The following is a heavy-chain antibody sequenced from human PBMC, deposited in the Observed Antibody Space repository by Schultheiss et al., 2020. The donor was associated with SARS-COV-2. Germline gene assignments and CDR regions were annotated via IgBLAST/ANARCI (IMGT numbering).Heavy chain of an antibody. V-gene: IGHV3-23*01. CDR1: GFTFRHFA. CDR3: ARGQGYSGYDWALDY. J-gene: IGHJ4*02. CDR2: LSGSGNNV. D-gene: IGHD5-12*01. Sequence: GGSLRLSCATSGFTFRHFAMTWVRQAPGKGLEWVSTLSGSGNNVYYADSARGRFTISRDNAKNTLYLQMNSLRAEDTAVYYCARGQGYSGYDWALDYWGQGTLVTVSS.